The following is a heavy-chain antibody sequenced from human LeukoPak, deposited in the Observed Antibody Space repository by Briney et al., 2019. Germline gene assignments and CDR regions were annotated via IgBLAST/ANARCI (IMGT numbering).Heavy chain of an antibody. Sequence: SETLSLTCTVSGGSISSYYWSWIRQPPGKGLEWIGYIYYSGSTNYNPSLKSRVTISVDTSKNQFSLKLSSVTAADTAVYYCARHRYESIRNWLDPWGQGTLVTVSS. D-gene: IGHD2-2*01. V-gene: IGHV4-59*08. CDR3: ARHRYESIRNWLDP. CDR1: GGSISSYY. CDR2: IYYSGST. J-gene: IGHJ5*02.